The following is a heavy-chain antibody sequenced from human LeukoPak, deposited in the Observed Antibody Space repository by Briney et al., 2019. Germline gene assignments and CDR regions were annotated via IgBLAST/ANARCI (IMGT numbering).Heavy chain of an antibody. V-gene: IGHV3-23*01. CDR1: GFTFSSYT. D-gene: IGHD3-16*01. Sequence: PGGSLRLSCAASGFTFSSYTMNWVRQALGQGLEWVSTISDPHSSSQTHYTDSVKGRFTISRDDSQNTVYLQMERMRAEDTVVYYCTTRLQHTLDYWGQRGQVTVSS. J-gene: IGHJ4*02. CDR2: ISDPHSSSQT. CDR3: TTRLQHTLDY.